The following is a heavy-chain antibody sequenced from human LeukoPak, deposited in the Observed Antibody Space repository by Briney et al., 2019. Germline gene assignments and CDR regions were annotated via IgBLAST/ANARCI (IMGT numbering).Heavy chain of an antibody. CDR2: INPSGGST. D-gene: IGHD3-10*01. Sequence: ASVKVSCKASGYTFTSYYMHWVRQAPGQGLEWMGIINPSGGSTSYAQKFQGRVTMTRDTSTSTVYMELSSPRSEDTAVYYYARDLITMVRGVIRYYGMDVWGKGTTATVSS. J-gene: IGHJ6*04. CDR1: GYTFTSYY. CDR3: ARDLITMVRGVIRYYGMDV. V-gene: IGHV1-46*01.